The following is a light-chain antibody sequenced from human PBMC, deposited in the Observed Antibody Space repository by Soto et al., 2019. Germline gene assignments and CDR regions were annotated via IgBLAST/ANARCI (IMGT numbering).Light chain of an antibody. J-gene: IGKJ2*01. CDR3: MQALQTPYT. CDR1: QSLLHSNGYNY. Sequence: EIVMTQSPLSLPVTPGEPASISCRSSQSLLHSNGYNYLDWYLQKPGQSPQLLIYLGSNRASGVPDRFSGSGSGTDFTLKISRVEAEDAGVYYCMQALQTPYTFGQGTKLEIK. V-gene: IGKV2-28*01. CDR2: LGS.